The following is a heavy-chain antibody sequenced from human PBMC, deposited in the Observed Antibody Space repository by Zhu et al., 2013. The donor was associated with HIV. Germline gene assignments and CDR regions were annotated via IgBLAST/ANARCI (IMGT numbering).Heavy chain of an antibody. CDR1: GYTFTNYY. V-gene: IGHV1-46*01. CDR2: INPSGGST. D-gene: IGHD6-13*01. Sequence: QVQLVQSGAEVRKPGASVEISCKTSGYTFTNYYMHWVRHAPGQGLEWMGIINPSGGSTSYAQRFQGRVTMTRDTSTSTVYMELSSLRYDDTAVYYCAKENAAAGKNFDYWGQGTLVTVSS. CDR3: AKENAAAGKNFDY. J-gene: IGHJ4*02.